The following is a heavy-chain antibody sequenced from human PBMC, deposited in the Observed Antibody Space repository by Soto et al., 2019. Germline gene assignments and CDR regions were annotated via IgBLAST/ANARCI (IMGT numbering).Heavy chain of an antibody. CDR3: ARAYDYNYFEY. Sequence: SETLSLTCTISGGSISSYYWSWIRQPPGKGLEWIGYIYYSGSTNYNPSLKSRVTISVDTSKNQFSLKLSSVTAADTAVYYCARAYDYNYFEYWGQGTLVTVSS. V-gene: IGHV4-59*01. CDR2: IYYSGST. J-gene: IGHJ4*02. CDR1: GGSISSYY. D-gene: IGHD4-4*01.